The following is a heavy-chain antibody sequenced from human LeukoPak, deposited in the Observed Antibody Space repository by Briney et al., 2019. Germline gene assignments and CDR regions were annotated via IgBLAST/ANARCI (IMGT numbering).Heavy chain of an antibody. CDR3: ARDHGGVLAGIYQLARFDY. D-gene: IGHD3-16*01. CDR1: GDSVSSNSAA. CDR2: TYYRSKWYN. J-gene: IGHJ4*02. V-gene: IGHV6-1*01. Sequence: SQTLSLTCAISGDSVSSNSAAWNWIRQSPSRGLEWLGRTYYRSKWYNDYAVSVKSRITINPDTSKNQFSPQLNSVTPEDTAVYYCARDHGGVLAGIYQLARFDYWGQGTLVTVSS.